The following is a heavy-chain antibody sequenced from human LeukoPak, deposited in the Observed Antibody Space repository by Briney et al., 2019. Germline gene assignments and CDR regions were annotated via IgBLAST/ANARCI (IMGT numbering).Heavy chain of an antibody. V-gene: IGHV1-2*02. CDR3: ARTLSDFYYYMDV. CDR2: INPNSGGT. Sequence: ASMKVSCKASGKIFTGYYMHWVRQAPGQGLEWMGWINPNSGGTNYAQRFQGRVTMTRDTSNTTAYMEVSRLRSDDTAVYYCARTLSDFYYYMDVWGKGTTVTVSS. J-gene: IGHJ6*03. D-gene: IGHD6-19*01. CDR1: GKIFTGYY.